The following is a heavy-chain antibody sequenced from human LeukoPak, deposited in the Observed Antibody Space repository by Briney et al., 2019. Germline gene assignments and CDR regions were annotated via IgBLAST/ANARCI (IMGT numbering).Heavy chain of an antibody. CDR3: AACGDGYNYFDY. CDR1: GLTVSSTY. J-gene: IGHJ4*02. Sequence: GGSLRLSCAASGLTVSSTYMSWVRQAPGKGLEWVSVFYSGGATYYADSVRGRFTICRDNSKNSLYLQMDSLRAEDTAVYYCAACGDGYNYFDYWGRGILVTVSS. D-gene: IGHD5-24*01. V-gene: IGHV3-66*01. CDR2: FYSGGAT.